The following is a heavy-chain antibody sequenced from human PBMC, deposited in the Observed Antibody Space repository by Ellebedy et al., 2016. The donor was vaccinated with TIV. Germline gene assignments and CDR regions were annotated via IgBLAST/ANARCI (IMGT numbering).Heavy chain of an antibody. CDR2: INHSGST. CDR1: GGSFSGYY. CDR3: ARGKFAAAGIDY. V-gene: IGHV4-34*09. Sequence: MPSETLSLTCAVYGGSFSGYYWSWIRQSPGKGLEWIGEINHSGSTNYNPSLKSRVNVSVDTSKNQFSLKLSSVTAADTAVYYCARGKFAAAGIDYWGQGTLVTVSS. D-gene: IGHD6-13*01. J-gene: IGHJ4*02.